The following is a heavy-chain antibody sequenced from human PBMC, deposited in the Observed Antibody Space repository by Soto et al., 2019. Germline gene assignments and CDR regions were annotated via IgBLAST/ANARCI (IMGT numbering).Heavy chain of an antibody. CDR1: GFPFSAYG. CDR2: IWFDGSNQ. J-gene: IGHJ4*01. D-gene: IGHD6-13*01. V-gene: IGHV3-33*01. Sequence: QAQLVESGGGVVQPGRSLRLSCEASGFPFSAYGMHWVRQAPGKGLEWVAIIWFDGSNQYYADSVKGRFTISRDNSKNTLSLQMNSLRAEDTAVDYCARDMLGEQQLALWGQGTLVTVSS. CDR3: ARDMLGEQQLAL.